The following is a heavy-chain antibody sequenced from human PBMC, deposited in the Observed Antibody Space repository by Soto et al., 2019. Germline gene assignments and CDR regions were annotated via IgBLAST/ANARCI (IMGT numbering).Heavy chain of an antibody. CDR3: ARDSPIXXTXXXXXAIDX. J-gene: IGHJ4*02. Sequence: QVQLVQSGAEVKKPGSSVKVSCKASGGAFTNDIITWVRQAPGQGLEWMGRIIPLLDITNYAQKFQGRVTITADKSTSTAYMELNSLISEDTAVYYCARDSPIXXTXXXXXAIDXWGQGTLVTVSS. CDR2: IIPLLDIT. CDR1: GGAFTNDI. D-gene: IGHD2-2*01. V-gene: IGHV1-69*08.